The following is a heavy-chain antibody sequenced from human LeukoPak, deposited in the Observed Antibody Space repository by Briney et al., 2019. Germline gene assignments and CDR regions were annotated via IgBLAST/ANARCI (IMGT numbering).Heavy chain of an antibody. Sequence: PSETLSLTCSVSAGSIRSDNYYWSWIRQFPGKGLEWIGYIYYSGSTYYNPSLKSRVTISLDTSKSHFSLNLNSVTAADTAIYYCARLYGSGSNYHDYWGQGTLVTVSS. CDR3: ARLYGSGSNYHDY. D-gene: IGHD3-10*01. CDR2: IYYSGST. J-gene: IGHJ4*02. V-gene: IGHV4-31*03. CDR1: AGSIRSDNYY.